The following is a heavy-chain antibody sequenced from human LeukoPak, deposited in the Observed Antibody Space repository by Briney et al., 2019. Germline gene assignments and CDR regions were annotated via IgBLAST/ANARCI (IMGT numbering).Heavy chain of an antibody. D-gene: IGHD6-6*01. CDR2: IYYSGST. J-gene: IGHJ4*02. CDR1: GGSISSYY. Sequence: SETLSLTCTVSGGSISSYYWSWIRQPPGKGLEWIGYIYYSGSTYYNPSLKSRVTISVDTSKNQFSLKLSSVTAADTAVYYCARHVHSSSSAGWVDYWGQGTLVTVSS. CDR3: ARHVHSSSSAGWVDY. V-gene: IGHV4-59*08.